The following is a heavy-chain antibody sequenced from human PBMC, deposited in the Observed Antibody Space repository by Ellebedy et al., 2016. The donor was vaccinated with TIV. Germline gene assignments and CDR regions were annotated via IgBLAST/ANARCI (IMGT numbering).Heavy chain of an antibody. Sequence: GGSLRLSCAASGFTFSSYAMSWVRQAPGKGLEWVSAISGSGGSTYYADSVKGRLTISRDNSMDTLYLQMNSLGVGDTAVYYCAGGISVAGTSLGFWGQGTLVTVSS. V-gene: IGHV3-23*01. CDR2: ISGSGGST. CDR3: AGGISVAGTSLGF. D-gene: IGHD6-19*01. J-gene: IGHJ4*02. CDR1: GFTFSSYA.